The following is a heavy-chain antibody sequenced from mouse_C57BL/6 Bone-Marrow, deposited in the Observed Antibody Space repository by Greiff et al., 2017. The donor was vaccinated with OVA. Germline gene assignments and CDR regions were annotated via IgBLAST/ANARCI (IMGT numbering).Heavy chain of an antibody. D-gene: IGHD1-1*01. CDR1: GFSLTSYA. Sequence: VQGVESGPGLVAPSQSLSITCTVSGFSLTSYAISWVRQPPGKGLEWLGVIWTGGGTNYNSALKSRLSISKDNSKSQVFLKMNSLQTDDTARYYCARIYYYGSPYYFDYWGQGTTLTVSS. V-gene: IGHV2-9-1*01. CDR3: ARIYYYGSPYYFDY. CDR2: IWTGGGT. J-gene: IGHJ2*01.